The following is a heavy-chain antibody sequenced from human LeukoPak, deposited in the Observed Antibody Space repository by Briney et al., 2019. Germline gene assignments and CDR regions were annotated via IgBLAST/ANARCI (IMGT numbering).Heavy chain of an antibody. V-gene: IGHV1-2*02. J-gene: IGHJ3*02. CDR1: EYTFTDYY. Sequence: GASVKVSCKASEYTFTDYYLHWVRQAPGEGLEWMGWINPSSGGTNTAQKFQGRVTMTSDTSVSTAYMELSSLRSDDTAVYHCARFDTVAPGRPYDIWGQGTKVTVSS. CDR2: INPSSGGT. CDR3: ARFDTVAPGRPYDI. D-gene: IGHD5-12*01.